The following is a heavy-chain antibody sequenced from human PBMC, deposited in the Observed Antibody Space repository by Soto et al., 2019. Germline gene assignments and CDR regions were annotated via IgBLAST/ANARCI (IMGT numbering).Heavy chain of an antibody. CDR2: TRSKAYGGTT. J-gene: IGHJ4*02. CDR3: TRDRSTFYYDSSGYGYFDY. CDR1: RFTFGDYA. V-gene: IGHV3-49*03. Sequence: PGGSLRLSCTTSRFTFGDYAMSWFRQAPGKGLEWIGFTRSKAYGGTTEYAASVKGRFTISRDDSKSIAYLLMNILKTEDTAVYYCTRDRSTFYYDSSGYGYFDYWGQGTLVTVSS. D-gene: IGHD3-22*01.